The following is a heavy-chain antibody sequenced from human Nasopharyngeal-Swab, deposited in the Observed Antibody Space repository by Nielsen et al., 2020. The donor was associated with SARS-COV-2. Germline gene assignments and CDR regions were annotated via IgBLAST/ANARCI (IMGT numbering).Heavy chain of an antibody. V-gene: IGHV3-23*01. CDR2: ISGSGDTT. CDR3: AKDRWGPTGHFDF. CDR1: GFTFSSYA. J-gene: IGHJ4*02. Sequence: GESLKISCAASGFTFSSYAMSWVRQAPGKGLEWVSIISGSGDTTYYADSVKDRFTISRDNSKNTLYLQMNTLSAEDTAVYYCAKDRWGPTGHFDFWGQGTLVTVSS. D-gene: IGHD3-16*01.